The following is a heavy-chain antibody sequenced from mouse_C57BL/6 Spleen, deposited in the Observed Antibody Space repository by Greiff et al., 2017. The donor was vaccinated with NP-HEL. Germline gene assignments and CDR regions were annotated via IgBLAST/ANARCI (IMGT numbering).Heavy chain of an antibody. CDR3: ARERGDAMDY. J-gene: IGHJ4*01. CDR2: ISDGGSYT. Sequence: EVQLVESGGGLVKPGGSLKLSCAASGFTFSSYAMSWVRQTPEKRLEWVATISDGGSYTYYPDNVKGRFTISRDNAKNNLYLQMSHLKSEDTAMYYCARERGDAMDYWGQRTSVTVSS. CDR1: GFTFSSYA. V-gene: IGHV5-4*01.